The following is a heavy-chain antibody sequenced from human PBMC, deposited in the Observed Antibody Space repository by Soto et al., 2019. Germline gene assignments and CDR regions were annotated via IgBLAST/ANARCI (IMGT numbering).Heavy chain of an antibody. Sequence: GGSLRLSCAASGFTFSNAWMSWVRQAPGKGLEWVGRIKSKTDGGTTDYAAPVKGRFTISRDDSKDTLYLQMNSLKTEDTAVYYCTTGVDAFDAFDIWGQGTMVTVS. CDR3: TTGVDAFDAFDI. CDR2: IKSKTDGGTT. V-gene: IGHV3-15*01. CDR1: GFTFSNAW. D-gene: IGHD3-9*01. J-gene: IGHJ3*02.